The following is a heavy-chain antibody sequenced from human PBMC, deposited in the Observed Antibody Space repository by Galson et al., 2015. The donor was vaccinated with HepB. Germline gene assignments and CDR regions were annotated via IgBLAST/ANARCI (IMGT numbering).Heavy chain of an antibody. D-gene: IGHD3-22*01. V-gene: IGHV1-2*02. CDR3: ARDDSSGYYEYGMDV. CDR1: GYTFTGYY. CDR2: INPNSGGT. Sequence: SVKVSCKASGYTFTGYYMHWVRQAPGQGLEWMGWINPNSGGTNYAQKFQGRVTMTRDTSISTAYMELSRLRSDDTAVYYCARDDSSGYYEYGMDVWGQGTTVTVSS. J-gene: IGHJ6*02.